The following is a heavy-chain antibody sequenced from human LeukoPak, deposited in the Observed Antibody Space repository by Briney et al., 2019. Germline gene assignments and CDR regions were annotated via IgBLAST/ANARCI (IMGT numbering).Heavy chain of an antibody. CDR3: ARDRAYFDY. CDR1: GGSISSYY. CDR2: IYYSGST. Sequence: PSETLSLTSTVSGGSISSYYWSWIRQPPGKGLEWIGYIYYSGSTNYNPSLKSRVTISVDTSKNQFSLKLSSVTAADTAVYYCARDRAYFDYWGQGTLVTVSS. J-gene: IGHJ4*02. V-gene: IGHV4-59*01.